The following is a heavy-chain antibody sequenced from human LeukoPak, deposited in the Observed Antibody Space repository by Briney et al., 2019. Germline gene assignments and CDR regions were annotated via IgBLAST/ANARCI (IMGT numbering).Heavy chain of an antibody. J-gene: IGHJ3*02. CDR3: ARARTYYDILTGYVPGRDAFDI. D-gene: IGHD3-9*01. Sequence: ASVKVSCKASGYTFTSYGISWVRQAPGQGLEWMGWISAYNGNTNYAQKLQGRVTITADESTSTAYMELSSLRSEDTAVYYCARARTYYDILTGYVPGRDAFDIWGQGTMVTVSS. V-gene: IGHV1-18*01. CDR1: GYTFTSYG. CDR2: ISAYNGNT.